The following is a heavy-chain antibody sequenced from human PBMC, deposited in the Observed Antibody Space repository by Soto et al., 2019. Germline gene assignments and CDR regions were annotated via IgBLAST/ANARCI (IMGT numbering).Heavy chain of an antibody. CDR2: ISGSGGST. CDR1: GFTFSSYA. D-gene: IGHD4-17*01. V-gene: IGHV3-23*01. CDR3: AKHDYGDYFAWYFDL. Sequence: EVQLLESGGGLVQPGGSPRLSCAASGFTFSSYAMSWVRQAPGKGLEWVSAISGSGGSTYYADSVKGRFTISRDNSKNTLYLQMNSLRAEDTAVYYCAKHDYGDYFAWYFDLWGRGTLVTVSS. J-gene: IGHJ2*01.